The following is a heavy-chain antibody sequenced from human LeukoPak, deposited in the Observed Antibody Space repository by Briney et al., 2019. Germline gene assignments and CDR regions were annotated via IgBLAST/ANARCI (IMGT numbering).Heavy chain of an antibody. D-gene: IGHD2-2*03. CDR2: INHSGST. CDR3: ARRGYLVIVAQIDP. J-gene: IGHJ5*02. CDR1: GGSISGYY. V-gene: IGHV4-34*01. Sequence: SETLSLTCTVSGGSISGYYWSWIRQPPGKGLEWIGEINHSGSTNYNPSLKSRVTISVDTSKNQFSLKLSSVTAADTAVYYCARRGYLVIVAQIDPWGQGTLVTVSS.